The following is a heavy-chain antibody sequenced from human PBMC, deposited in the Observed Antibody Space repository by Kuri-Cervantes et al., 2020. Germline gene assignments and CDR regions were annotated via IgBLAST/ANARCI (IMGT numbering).Heavy chain of an antibody. CDR1: GYTFTSYY. D-gene: IGHD6-13*01. Sequence: SVKVSCKASGYTFTSYYMHWVRQAPGQGLEWMGIINPSGGSTSYAQKFQGRVTMTRDTSTSTVYMELSSLRSEDTAVYYCARGGVAAAGTVTYYYYYGMDVWGQGTTVTVSS. CDR2: INPSGGST. J-gene: IGHJ6*02. CDR3: ARGGVAAAGTVTYYYYYGMDV. V-gene: IGHV1-46*01.